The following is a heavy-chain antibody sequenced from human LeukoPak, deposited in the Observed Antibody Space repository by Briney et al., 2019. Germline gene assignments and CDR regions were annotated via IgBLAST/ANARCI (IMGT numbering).Heavy chain of an antibody. D-gene: IGHD6-13*01. CDR1: GYTFSGYY. CDR2: INPNSGGT. V-gene: IGHV1-2*02. J-gene: IGHJ1*01. CDR3: ARGYPLSTTAAGTYFQH. Sequence: ASVQVSCKASGYTFSGYYMHWVRQAPGQGLEWMGWINPNSGGTNYAQKFQGRVTMTRDTSISTAYMELSRLRSDDTAVYYCARGYPLSTTAAGTYFQHWGQGTLVTVSS.